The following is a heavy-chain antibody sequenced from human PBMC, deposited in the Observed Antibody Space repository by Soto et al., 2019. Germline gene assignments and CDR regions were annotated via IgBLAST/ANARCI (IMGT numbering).Heavy chain of an antibody. V-gene: IGHV1-2*02. J-gene: IGHJ3*02. D-gene: IGHD3-10*01. CDR3: ARDEDYYGSGSYYRTAFDI. CDR1: GYTFTGYY. CDR2: INPNSGGT. Sequence: ASVKVSCKASGYTFTGYYMHWVRQAPGQGLEWMGWINPNSGGTNYAQKFQGRVTMTRDTSISTAYMELSRLRSDDTAVYYCARDEDYYGSGSYYRTAFDIWGQGTMVTVSS.